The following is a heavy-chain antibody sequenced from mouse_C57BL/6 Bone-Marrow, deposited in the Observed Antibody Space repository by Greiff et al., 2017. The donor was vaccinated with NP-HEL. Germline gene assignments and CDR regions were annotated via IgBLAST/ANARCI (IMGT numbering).Heavy chain of an antibody. J-gene: IGHJ2*01. CDR3: ARPHYYYGSSYVDY. V-gene: IGHV1-81*01. Sequence: QVQLKQSGAELVKPGASVKLSCKASGYTFTSYGISWVKQRPGQGLEWIGEIYPRSGNTYYNEKFKGKATLTADKSSSTAYMELRSLTSEDSAVYCCARPHYYYGSSYVDYWGQGTTLTVSS. CDR2: IYPRSGNT. D-gene: IGHD1-1*01. CDR1: GYTFTSYG.